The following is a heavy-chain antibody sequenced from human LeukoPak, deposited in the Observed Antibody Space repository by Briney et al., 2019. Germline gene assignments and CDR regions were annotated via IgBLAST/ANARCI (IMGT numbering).Heavy chain of an antibody. CDR1: GFTSSSYA. CDR2: ISYDGGTK. CDR3: ARVVASGWYSFDY. D-gene: IGHD6-19*01. V-gene: IGHV3-30-3*01. Sequence: PGGSLRLSCAASGFTSSSYAMHWVRKPPGKGLEWVAVISYDGGTKYYADSVKGRFTVSRDNSKNTLYLQMNSLRAEDTAVYYCARVVASGWYSFDYWGQGTLVTVSS. J-gene: IGHJ4*02.